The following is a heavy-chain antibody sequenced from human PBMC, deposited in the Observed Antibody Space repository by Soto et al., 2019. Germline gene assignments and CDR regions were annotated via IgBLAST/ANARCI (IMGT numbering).Heavy chain of an antibody. CDR3: AKDVYGSGSYDAFDI. V-gene: IGHV3-9*01. J-gene: IGHJ3*02. CDR2: ISWNSGSI. Sequence: GGSLRLSCAASGFTFDDYAMHWVRQAPGKGLEWVSGISWNSGSIGYADSVKGRFTISRDNAKNSLYLQMNSLRAEDTALYYCAKDVYGSGSYDAFDIWGQGTMVTVSS. D-gene: IGHD3-10*01. CDR1: GFTFDDYA.